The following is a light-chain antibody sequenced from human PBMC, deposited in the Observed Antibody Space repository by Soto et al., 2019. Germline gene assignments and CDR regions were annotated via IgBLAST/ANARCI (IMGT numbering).Light chain of an antibody. CDR3: SSYTTSSTLGV. CDR1: SSDVGGYNY. J-gene: IGLJ1*01. CDR2: DVN. V-gene: IGLV2-14*03. Sequence: QSVLTQPASVSGSPGQSITISCTGTSSDVGGYNYVSWYQQHPGKAPKLMIYDVNNRPSGVSNRFSGSKSGNTASLTISGLQAEDEADYYCSSYTTSSTLGVFGTGTKVTV.